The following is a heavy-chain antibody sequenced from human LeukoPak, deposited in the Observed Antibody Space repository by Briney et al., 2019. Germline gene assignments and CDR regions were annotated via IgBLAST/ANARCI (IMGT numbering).Heavy chain of an antibody. D-gene: IGHD3-10*01. CDR1: GFTFSSYA. CDR3: AREVRGVAFDY. Sequence: GGSLRLSCAASGFTFSSYAMSWVRQAPGKGLECISSISVSGGSTYYADSVKGRFTISRDNSKNTLYLQMNSLRAEDTAVYYCAREVRGVAFDYWGQGTLVTVSS. J-gene: IGHJ4*02. V-gene: IGHV3-23*01. CDR2: ISVSGGST.